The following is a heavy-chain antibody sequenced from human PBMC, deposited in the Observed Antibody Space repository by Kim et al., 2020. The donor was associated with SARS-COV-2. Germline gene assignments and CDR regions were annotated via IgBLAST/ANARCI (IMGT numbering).Heavy chain of an antibody. CDR1: GGSVSSGSYY. J-gene: IGHJ4*02. CDR3: AREVVAVTQYFDY. Sequence: SETLSLTCTVSGGSVSSGSYYWSWIRQPPGKGLEWIGYIYYSGSTNYNPSLKSRVTISVDTSKNQFSLKLSSVTAADTAVYYCAREVVAVTQYFDYWGQGTLVTVSS. CDR2: IYYSGST. D-gene: IGHD2-15*01. V-gene: IGHV4-61*01.